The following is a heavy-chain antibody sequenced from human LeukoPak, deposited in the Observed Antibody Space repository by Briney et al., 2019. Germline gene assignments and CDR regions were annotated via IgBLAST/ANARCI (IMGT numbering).Heavy chain of an antibody. J-gene: IGHJ4*02. Sequence: GASVKVSCKASGYTFTSYGISWVRQAPGQGLEWMGWISAYNGNTNYAQKLQGRVTMTTDTSTSTAYMELRSLRSDDTAVYYCVRESEVGATTIYFDYWGQGTLVTVSS. CDR3: VRESEVGATTIYFDY. CDR1: GYTFTSYG. V-gene: IGHV1-18*01. D-gene: IGHD1-26*01. CDR2: ISAYNGNT.